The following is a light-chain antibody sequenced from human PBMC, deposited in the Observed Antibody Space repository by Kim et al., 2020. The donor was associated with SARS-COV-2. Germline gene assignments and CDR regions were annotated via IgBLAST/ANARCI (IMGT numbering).Light chain of an antibody. CDR3: QQYNDRVS. CDR1: QSVSST. Sequence: SGSPGDMPTLSCRASQSVSSTLAWYQQKPGQAPTLLIYGASTRATGTPPRFSGSGSGTEFTLTINYLQSGDFAVYYCQQYNDRVSFGGGTKVDIK. J-gene: IGKJ4*01. CDR2: GAS. V-gene: IGKV3-15*01.